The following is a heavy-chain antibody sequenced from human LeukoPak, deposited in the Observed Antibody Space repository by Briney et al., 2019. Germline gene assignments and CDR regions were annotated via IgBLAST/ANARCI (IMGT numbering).Heavy chain of an antibody. CDR3: ARGIAQLWFGEFDY. D-gene: IGHD3-10*01. V-gene: IGHV6-1*01. CDR2: TYYRSKWYN. CDR1: GDSVSSNSAA. Sequence: SQTLSLTCAISGDSVSSNSAAWNWLRQSPSRGLEWLGRTYYRSKWYNDYAVSVKSRITINPDTSKNQFSLQLNSVTPEDTAVYYCARGIAQLWFGEFDYWGQGTLVTVSS. J-gene: IGHJ4*02.